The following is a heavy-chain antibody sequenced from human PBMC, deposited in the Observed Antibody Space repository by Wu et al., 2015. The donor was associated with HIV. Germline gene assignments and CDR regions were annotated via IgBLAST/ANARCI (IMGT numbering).Heavy chain of an antibody. V-gene: IGHV1-18*01. D-gene: IGHD6-13*01. CDR1: GYTFTSYG. J-gene: IGHJ4*02. CDR3: ARDQFVVGNGYSSSCHY. Sequence: QVQLVQSGAEVKKPGASVKVSCKASGYTFTSYGISWVRQAPGQGLEWMGWISAYNGNTNYAQKLQGRVTMTTDTSTSTAYMELRSLRSDDTAVYYCARDQFVVGNGYSSSCHYWGQGTLVTVSS. CDR2: ISAYNGNT.